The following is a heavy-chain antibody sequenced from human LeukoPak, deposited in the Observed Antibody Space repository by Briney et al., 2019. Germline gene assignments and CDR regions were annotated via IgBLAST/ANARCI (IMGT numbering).Heavy chain of an antibody. J-gene: IGHJ3*02. D-gene: IGHD3-22*01. CDR2: ISGSGGST. Sequence: GGSLRLSCAASGFTFSSYGMSWVRQAPGKGLEWVSAISGSGGSTYYADSVKGRFTISRDNSKNTLYLQMNSLRAEDTAVYYCAKDQFRPIVVGIDAFDIWGQGTMVTVSS. CDR3: AKDQFRPIVVGIDAFDI. CDR1: GFTFSSYG. V-gene: IGHV3-23*01.